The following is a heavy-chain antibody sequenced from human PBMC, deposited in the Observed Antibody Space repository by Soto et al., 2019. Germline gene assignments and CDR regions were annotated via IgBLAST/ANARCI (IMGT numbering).Heavy chain of an antibody. Sequence: SETLSLTCTVSGDSINNYYWTWIRQPPGKGLEWIGYIYDSGSTSYNPSLKSRLTISVDTSKNQFSLKLKSVTAADTAVYYCARGTKYYYQGMDVWGQGTTVTVSS. J-gene: IGHJ6*02. V-gene: IGHV4-59*01. CDR3: ARGTKYYYQGMDV. CDR1: GDSINNYY. CDR2: IYDSGST.